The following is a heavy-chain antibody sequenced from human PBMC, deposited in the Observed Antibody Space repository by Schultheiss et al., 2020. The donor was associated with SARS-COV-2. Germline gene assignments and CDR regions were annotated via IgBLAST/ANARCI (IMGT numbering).Heavy chain of an antibody. CDR2: FDPEDGET. V-gene: IGHV1-24*01. CDR1: GYTLTELS. J-gene: IGHJ6*02. Sequence: ASVKVSCKVSGYTLTELSMHWVRQAPGKGLEWMGGFDPEDGETIYAQKFQGRVTMTEDTSTDTAYMELSSLRSEDTAVYYCARFGGTMVRGGYGMDVWGQGTTVTVSS. D-gene: IGHD3-10*01. CDR3: ARFGGTMVRGGYGMDV.